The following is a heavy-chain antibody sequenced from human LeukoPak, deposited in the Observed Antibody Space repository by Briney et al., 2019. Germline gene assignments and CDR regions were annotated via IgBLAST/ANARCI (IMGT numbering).Heavy chain of an antibody. V-gene: IGHV4-39*01. CDR2: IYYSGST. D-gene: IGHD6-13*01. CDR3: ARRRIATQAVDY. CDR1: GGSISSSSYY. Sequence: SETLSLTCTVSGGSISSSSYYWGWIRQPPGKGLEWIGGIYYSGSTYYNPSLKSRVTISVDTSKNQFSLKLSSVTAADTAVYYCARRRIATQAVDYWGQGTLVTVSS. J-gene: IGHJ4*02.